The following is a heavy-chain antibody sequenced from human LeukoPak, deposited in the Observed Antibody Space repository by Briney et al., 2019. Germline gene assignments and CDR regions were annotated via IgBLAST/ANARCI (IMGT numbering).Heavy chain of an antibody. Sequence: GGSLRLSCAASGFTFSDAWMSWVRQAPGKGLEWVGRIRSKTDGGTTDYAAPVKGRFTISRDDSKNTLYLQMNSLKIEDTAVYFCITLVRGEWGQGTLVTVSS. CDR2: IRSKTDGGTT. V-gene: IGHV3-15*01. CDR3: ITLVRGE. D-gene: IGHD3-10*01. CDR1: GFTFSDAW. J-gene: IGHJ4*02.